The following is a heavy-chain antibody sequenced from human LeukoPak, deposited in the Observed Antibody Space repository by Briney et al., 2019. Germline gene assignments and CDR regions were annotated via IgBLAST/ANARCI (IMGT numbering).Heavy chain of an antibody. J-gene: IGHJ6*03. CDR2: TRNEHYGATP. V-gene: IGHV3-49*04. D-gene: IGHD3-9*01. Sequence: GGSLRLSCTTSGFTLGDYAMSWVRQAPGKGLEWVGFTRNEHYGATPDYGASMKGRFSISRDDSNSVAYLQMNSLKPEDTAVYYCARDPLRYFNWNHYYYYMDVWGKGTTVTVSS. CDR1: GFTLGDYA. CDR3: ARDPLRYFNWNHYYYYMDV.